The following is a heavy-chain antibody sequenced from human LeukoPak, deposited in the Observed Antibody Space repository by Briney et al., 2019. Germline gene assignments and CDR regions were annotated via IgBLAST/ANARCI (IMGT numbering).Heavy chain of an antibody. D-gene: IGHD6-13*01. CDR2: IYYSGST. J-gene: IGHJ6*03. Sequence: PSETLSLTCTVSGGSISSYYWSWIRQPPGKGLEWIGYIYYSGSTNYNPSLRSRVTISVDKSKNQFSLKLSSVTAADTAVYYCARARIEDSSTWYIPQGVYMDVWGKGTTVTVSS. V-gene: IGHV4-59*01. CDR3: ARARIEDSSTWYIPQGVYMDV. CDR1: GGSISSYY.